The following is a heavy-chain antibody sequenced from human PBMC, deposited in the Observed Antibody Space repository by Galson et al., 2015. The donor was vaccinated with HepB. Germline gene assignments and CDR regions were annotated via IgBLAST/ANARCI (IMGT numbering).Heavy chain of an antibody. CDR3: VREGGWLVRKWYFDL. Sequence: SLRLSCAASGFTFSDYYMSWIRQAPGKGLEWVSYISSSSSYTNYADSVKGRFTISRDNAENSLFLQLISLRVEDTAVYYCVREGGWLVRKWYFDLWGRGTLVTVSS. CDR1: GFTFSDYY. CDR2: ISSSSSYT. D-gene: IGHD6-19*01. V-gene: IGHV3-11*05. J-gene: IGHJ2*01.